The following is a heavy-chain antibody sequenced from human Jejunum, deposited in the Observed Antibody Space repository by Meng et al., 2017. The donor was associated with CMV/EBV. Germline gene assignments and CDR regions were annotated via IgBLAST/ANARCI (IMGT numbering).Heavy chain of an antibody. CDR2: ISATGDYI. CDR3: ATDRMDTSARRGFFDY. V-gene: IGHV3-21*01. Sequence: TFSNFSINWVRPAPGRGLEWVASISATGDYISYADSVKGRFTISRDNAKNSAYLQMNSLRFEDTAMYYCATDRMDTSARRGFFDYWGQGALVTVSS. J-gene: IGHJ4*02. CDR1: TFSNFS. D-gene: IGHD5-18*01.